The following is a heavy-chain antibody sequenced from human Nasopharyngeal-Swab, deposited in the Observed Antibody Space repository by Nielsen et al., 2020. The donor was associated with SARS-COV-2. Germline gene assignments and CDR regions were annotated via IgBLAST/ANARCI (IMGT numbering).Heavy chain of an antibody. D-gene: IGHD6-19*01. Sequence: ASVKVSCKTSGYTFTTYYIHWVRQAPGQGLEWMGIINPSGGSTSYAQKFQGRVTMTEDTSTDTAYMELSSLRSEDTAVYYCATGAAVAGTPISYYYYYGMDVWGQGTTVTVSS. CDR3: ATGAAVAGTPISYYYYYGMDV. J-gene: IGHJ6*02. CDR2: INPSGGST. CDR1: GYTFTTYY. V-gene: IGHV1-46*01.